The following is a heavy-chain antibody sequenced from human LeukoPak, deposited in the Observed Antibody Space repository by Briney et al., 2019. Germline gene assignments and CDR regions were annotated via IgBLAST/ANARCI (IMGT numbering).Heavy chain of an antibody. Sequence: PGGSLRLSCAASGFTFSSYAMHWVRQAPGKGLEWVAVISYDGSNKYYADSVKGRFTISRDNSKNTLYLQMNSPRAEDTAVYYCARGSIVVVPAATDFDPWGQGTLVTVSS. CDR3: ARGSIVVVPAATDFDP. J-gene: IGHJ5*02. CDR1: GFTFSSYA. V-gene: IGHV3-30*04. D-gene: IGHD2-2*01. CDR2: ISYDGSNK.